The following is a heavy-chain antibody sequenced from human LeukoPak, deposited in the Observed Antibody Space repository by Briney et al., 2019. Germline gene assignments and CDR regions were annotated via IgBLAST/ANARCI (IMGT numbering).Heavy chain of an antibody. CDR1: GFTFSNYW. V-gene: IGHV3-74*01. CDR3: ARAYYYDSGGRLDV. D-gene: IGHD3-22*01. CDR2: INIGESST. Sequence: GGSLRLSCAVSGFTFSNYWMHWARQARGRGLVCVSRINIGESSTSCADPVKGRFTISRGNAKNTVYLQMNSLRVDDTAVYYCARAYYYDSGGRLDVCGEGATLAVSS. J-gene: IGHJ6*04.